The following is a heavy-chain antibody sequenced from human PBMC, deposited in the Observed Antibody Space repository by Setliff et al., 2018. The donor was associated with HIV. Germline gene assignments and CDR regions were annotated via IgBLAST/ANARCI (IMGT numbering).Heavy chain of an antibody. J-gene: IGHJ6*02. V-gene: IGHV4-38-2*01. CDR3: ARGHCSGTNCYGVDYYGMDV. Sequence: SETLSLTCAVSGYSIRSGYYWGWIRQSPGKGLEWIGTMFRTGTSYYNPSLTSRVTISQDTSKNQFSLELTSVTAADTAVYYCARGHCSGTNCYGVDYYGMDVWGQGTTVTVSS. D-gene: IGHD2-2*01. CDR2: MFRTGTS. CDR1: GYSIRSGYY.